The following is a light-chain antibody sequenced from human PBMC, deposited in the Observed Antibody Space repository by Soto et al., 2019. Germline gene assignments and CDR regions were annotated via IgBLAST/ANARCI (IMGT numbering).Light chain of an antibody. V-gene: IGLV3-1*01. J-gene: IGLJ1*01. CDR1: KLGDKY. Sequence: SYELTQPPSVSVSPGQTASITCSGDKLGDKYACWYQQKPGQSPVLVIYQDSKRPSGIPERFSGSNSGNIATLTISGTQAMDVADYYCQAWDSSTYVFGTGTKLTVL. CDR3: QAWDSSTYV. CDR2: QDS.